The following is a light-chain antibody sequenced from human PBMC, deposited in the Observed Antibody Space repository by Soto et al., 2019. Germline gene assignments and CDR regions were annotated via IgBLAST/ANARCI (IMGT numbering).Light chain of an antibody. Sequence: QSALTQPPSASGSPGQSVTISCTGTSSDVGAYNYVSGYQQHAGKAPKLVIYEVTKRPSGVPDRFSGSKSANTASLTVSGRQAEDEADYYCSSCASSNTWVFGGGTKLTVL. J-gene: IGLJ3*02. CDR2: EVT. V-gene: IGLV2-8*01. CDR3: SSCASSNTWV. CDR1: SSDVGAYNY.